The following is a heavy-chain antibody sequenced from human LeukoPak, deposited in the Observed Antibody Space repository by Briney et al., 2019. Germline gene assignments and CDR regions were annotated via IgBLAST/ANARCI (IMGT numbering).Heavy chain of an antibody. Sequence: TSETQSLTCTVSGGSISSYYWSWIRQPPGKGLEWIGYIYYSGSTNYNPSLKSRVTISVDTSKNQFSLKLSSVTAADTAVYYCARVEHSSSFDYWGQGTLVAVSS. CDR3: ARVEHSSSFDY. D-gene: IGHD6-6*01. CDR2: IYYSGST. CDR1: GGSISSYY. J-gene: IGHJ4*02. V-gene: IGHV4-59*01.